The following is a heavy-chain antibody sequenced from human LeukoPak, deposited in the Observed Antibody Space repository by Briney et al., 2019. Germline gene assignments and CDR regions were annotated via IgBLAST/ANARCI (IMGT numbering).Heavy chain of an antibody. CDR1: GYTFTGYY. D-gene: IGHD3-3*01. CDR3: ARAPVTIFGVVIIPYDY. V-gene: IGHV1-2*02. Sequence: ASVKVSCKASGYTFTGYYMHWVRQAPGQGLEWMGWINPNSGGTNYAQKFQGRVTMTRDTSISTAYMELSRPRSDDTAVYYRARAPVTIFGVVIIPYDYWGQGTLVTVSS. J-gene: IGHJ4*02. CDR2: INPNSGGT.